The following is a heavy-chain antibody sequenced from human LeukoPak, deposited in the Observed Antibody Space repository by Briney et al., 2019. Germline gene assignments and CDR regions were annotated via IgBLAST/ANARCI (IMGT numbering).Heavy chain of an antibody. V-gene: IGHV3-23*01. J-gene: IGHJ6*02. CDR3: AKDHTSSSHYYGMDV. CDR1: GFTFSAYA. D-gene: IGHD2-2*01. Sequence: GGSPRLSCAASGFTFSAYAMSWVRQAPGKGLEWVSVISGSGGSTYYADSVKGRFTISRDNSKNTLYLQMNSLRAEDTAVYYCAKDHTSSSHYYGMDVWGQGTTVSVSS. CDR2: ISGSGGST.